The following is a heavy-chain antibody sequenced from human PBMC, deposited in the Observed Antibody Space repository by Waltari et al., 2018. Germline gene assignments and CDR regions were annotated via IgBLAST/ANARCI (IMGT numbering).Heavy chain of an antibody. J-gene: IGHJ6*02. Sequence: EVQLVESGGGLIQPGGSLRLSCLASGFTFSATSVNWVRQAARKGLEWVSFISSGGKTIYYADSVKGRFTISRDNAKNSLFLQMNSLRDEDTAVYYCARGITLDVWGQGTTVTVSS. CDR1: GFTFSATS. CDR2: ISSGGKTI. V-gene: IGHV3-48*02. CDR3: ARGITLDV.